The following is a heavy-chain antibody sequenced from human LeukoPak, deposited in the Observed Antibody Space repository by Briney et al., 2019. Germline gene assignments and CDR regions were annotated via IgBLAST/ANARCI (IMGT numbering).Heavy chain of an antibody. CDR1: GYSFTGYY. CDR2: INPNSGGT. Sequence: GASVKVSCKASGYSFTGYYIHWVRQAPGQGLEWMGWINPNSGGTNYAQKFQGRVTMTRDTSISTAYMELSRLRSDDTAVYYCAREYIVPAAQDYWGQGTLVTVSS. CDR3: AREYIVPAAQDY. J-gene: IGHJ4*02. D-gene: IGHD2-2*01. V-gene: IGHV1-2*02.